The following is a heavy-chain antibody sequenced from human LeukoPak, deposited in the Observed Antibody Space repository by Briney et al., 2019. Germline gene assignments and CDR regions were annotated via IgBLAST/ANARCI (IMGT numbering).Heavy chain of an antibody. D-gene: IGHD6-19*01. Sequence: PSGTLSLTCTVSGGSISSSSYYWGWIRQPPGKGLEWIGTIYYSGSTYYNPSLKSRVIISVDTSKNQFSLKLGSVTAADTAVYYCARWYSSGYDAFDIWGQGTMVTVSS. CDR3: ARWYSSGYDAFDI. CDR2: IYYSGST. J-gene: IGHJ3*02. CDR1: GGSISSSSYY. V-gene: IGHV4-39*01.